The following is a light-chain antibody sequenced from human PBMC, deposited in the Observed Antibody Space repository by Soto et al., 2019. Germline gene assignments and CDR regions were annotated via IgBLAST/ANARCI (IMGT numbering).Light chain of an antibody. J-gene: IGKJ1*01. Sequence: EIVMTQSPATLSVSPGERATLSCRASQSVSSNLAWYQQKPGQAPRLLIYGASTRATGIPARFSGSGSGTEYTLTIGSLQSEDFAVYYCQQYNNWPQTFGQWTKVDIK. CDR3: QQYNNWPQT. V-gene: IGKV3-15*01. CDR1: QSVSSN. CDR2: GAS.